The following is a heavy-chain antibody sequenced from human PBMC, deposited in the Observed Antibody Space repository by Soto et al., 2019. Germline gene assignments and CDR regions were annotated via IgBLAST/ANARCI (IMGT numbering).Heavy chain of an antibody. CDR2: IRSKANSYAT. V-gene: IGHV3-73*02. Sequence: EVQLVESGGGLVQPGGSLKLSCAASGFTFSGSAMHWVRQASGKGLEWVGRIRSKANSYATAYAASVKGRFTISRDDSKNTAYLQMNSLKTEDTAVYYCTRLTLAVAGGGWGQGTLVTVSS. CDR3: TRLTLAVAGGG. CDR1: GFTFSGSA. D-gene: IGHD6-19*01. J-gene: IGHJ4*02.